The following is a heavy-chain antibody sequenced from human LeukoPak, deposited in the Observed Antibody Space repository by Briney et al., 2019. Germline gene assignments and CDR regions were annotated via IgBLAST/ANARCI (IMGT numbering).Heavy chain of an antibody. V-gene: IGHV4-34*01. D-gene: IGHD3-3*01. CDR1: GGSFGGYY. CDR3: VRLPITKRAMDV. Sequence: SETLSLTCAVYGGSFGGYYWSWIRQPPGKGLEWIGEINHSGSTNYNPSLKSRVTISVDTSKNQFSLKLSSVTAADTAVYYCVRLPITKRAMDVWGQGTTVTASS. J-gene: IGHJ6*02. CDR2: INHSGST.